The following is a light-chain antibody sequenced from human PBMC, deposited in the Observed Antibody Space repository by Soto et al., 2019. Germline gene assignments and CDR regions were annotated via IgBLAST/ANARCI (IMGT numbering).Light chain of an antibody. Sequence: AIRMTQSPSSLSASTGDRVTITCRASQGISSYLAWYQQKPGKAPKLLIYAASTLQSGVPSRFSGSGSGTEFTLTIGCLQSEDFATYYCQQYYSYPRTFGQGTKVDIK. CDR2: AAS. J-gene: IGKJ1*01. CDR3: QQYYSYPRT. V-gene: IGKV1-8*01. CDR1: QGISSY.